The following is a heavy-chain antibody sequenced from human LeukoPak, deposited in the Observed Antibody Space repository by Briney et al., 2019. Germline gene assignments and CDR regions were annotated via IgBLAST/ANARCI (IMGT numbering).Heavy chain of an antibody. CDR3: ATQRDDYGDYGGSSRRWFDP. CDR1: VGSISSGGYS. V-gene: IGHV4-30-2*01. Sequence: PSETLSLTCAVSVGSISSGGYSLSWIRQPPGKGLEWIGYIYHSGSTYYNPSLKSRVTISVDRSKNQFSLKLSSVTAADTAVYYCATQRDDYGDYGGSSRRWFDPWGQGTLVTVSS. J-gene: IGHJ5*02. D-gene: IGHD4-17*01. CDR2: IYHSGST.